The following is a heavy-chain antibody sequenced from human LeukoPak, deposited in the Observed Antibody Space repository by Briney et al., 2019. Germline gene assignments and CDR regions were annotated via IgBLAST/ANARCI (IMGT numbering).Heavy chain of an antibody. D-gene: IGHD3-22*01. V-gene: IGHV3-48*03. CDR1: GFTFSSYE. J-gene: IGHJ2*01. CDR2: ISSSGSTI. CDR3: ARGGGGYYDSSGYFGYFDL. Sequence: PGGSLRLSCAASGFTFSSYEMNWVRQAPGKGLEWVSYISSSGSTIYYADSVKGRFTISRDNAKNSLYLQMNSLRAEDTAVYYCARGGGGYYDSSGYFGYFDLWGRGTLVTVSS.